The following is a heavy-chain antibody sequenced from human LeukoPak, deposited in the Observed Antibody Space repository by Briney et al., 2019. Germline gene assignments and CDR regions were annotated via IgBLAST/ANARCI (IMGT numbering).Heavy chain of an antibody. D-gene: IGHD3-22*01. CDR3: AVYYYDSSGYSAAFDI. V-gene: IGHV1-58*01. CDR1: GFTFTSSA. CDR2: IVVGSGNT. Sequence: SVKVSCKASGFTFTSSAVQRVRQARGQRLEWIGWIVVGSGNTNYAQKFQERVTITRDMSTSTAYMELGSLRSEDTAVYYCAVYYYDSSGYSAAFDIWGQGTMVTVSS. J-gene: IGHJ3*02.